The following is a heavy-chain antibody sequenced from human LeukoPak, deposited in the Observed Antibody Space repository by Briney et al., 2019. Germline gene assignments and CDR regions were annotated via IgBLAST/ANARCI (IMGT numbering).Heavy chain of an antibody. CDR3: ARDHRWHGPFDY. V-gene: IGHV4-34*01. CDR2: INHSGST. CDR1: GGSFSGYY. Sequence: SETLSLTCAVYGGSFSGYYWSWIRQPPGKGLEWIGEINHSGSTNYNPSLKSRVTISVDTSKNQFSLKLSSVTAADTAVYYCARDHRWHGPFDYWGQGTLVTVSS. J-gene: IGHJ4*02. D-gene: IGHD4-23*01.